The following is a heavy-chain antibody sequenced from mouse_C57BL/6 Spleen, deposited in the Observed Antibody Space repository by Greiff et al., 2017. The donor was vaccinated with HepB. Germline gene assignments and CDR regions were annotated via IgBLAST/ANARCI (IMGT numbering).Heavy chain of an antibody. CDR2: INPSTGGT. J-gene: IGHJ1*03. CDR3: ARRGGSSYEGYFDV. CDR1: GYSFTGYY. D-gene: IGHD1-1*01. V-gene: IGHV1-42*01. Sequence: EVQRVESGPELVKPGASVKISCKASGYSFTGYYMNWVKQSPEKSLEWIGEINPSTGGTTYNQKFKAKATLTVDKSSSTAYMQLKSLTSEDSAVYYCARRGGSSYEGYFDVWGTGTTVTVSS.